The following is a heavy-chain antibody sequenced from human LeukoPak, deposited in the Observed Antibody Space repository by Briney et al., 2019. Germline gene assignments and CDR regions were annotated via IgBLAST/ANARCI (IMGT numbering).Heavy chain of an antibody. CDR3: VRDGLRFLRFDY. D-gene: IGHD3-3*01. J-gene: IGHJ4*02. CDR2: ISYDGSNK. V-gene: IGHV3-30*03. Sequence: GGSLRLSCAASGFTFSSYGMHWVRQAPGKGLEWVAVISYDGSNKYYADSVKGRFTISRDNSKNTLYLQMNSLRAEDTAVYYCVRDGLRFLRFDYWGQGTLVTVSS. CDR1: GFTFSSYG.